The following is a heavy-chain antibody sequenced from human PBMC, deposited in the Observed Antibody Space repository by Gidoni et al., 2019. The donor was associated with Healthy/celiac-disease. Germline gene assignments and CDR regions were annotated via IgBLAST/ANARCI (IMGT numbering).Heavy chain of an antibody. CDR1: GYTFTDYY. CDR3: VRGKEAAAPLEYFQH. Sequence: QVQLVQSGAEVKKPGASVKVSCKASGYTFTDYYMPWVRQAPGQGLEWMGRINPNSGGTNYAQKFQGRVTMTRDTSISTAYMELSRLKSDDTAVYYCVRGKEAAAPLEYFQHWGQGTLVTVSS. CDR2: INPNSGGT. V-gene: IGHV1-2*06. J-gene: IGHJ1*01. D-gene: IGHD6-25*01.